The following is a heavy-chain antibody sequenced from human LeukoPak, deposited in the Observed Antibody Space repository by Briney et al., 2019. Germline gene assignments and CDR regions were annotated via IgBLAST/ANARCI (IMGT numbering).Heavy chain of an antibody. Sequence: GGSLRLSCAASGFTFYDYAMHWDRQAPGKGLEWVSLISGDGGSTYYADSVKGRLTISRDNSKNSLYLKMNSLRTEDTALYYCAKGLLDTAMVVDYYYGMDVWGQGTTVTVSS. CDR3: AKGLLDTAMVVDYYYGMDV. J-gene: IGHJ6*02. D-gene: IGHD5-18*01. CDR1: GFTFYDYA. V-gene: IGHV3-43*02. CDR2: ISGDGGST.